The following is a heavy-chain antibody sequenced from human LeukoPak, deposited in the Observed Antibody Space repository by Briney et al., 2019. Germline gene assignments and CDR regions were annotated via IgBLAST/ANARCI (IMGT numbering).Heavy chain of an antibody. Sequence: PGGSLRLSCAASGFTFNTYTMNWVRQAPGKGLEWIGEINHSGSTNYNPSLKSRVTISVDTSKNQFSLKLSSVTAADTAVYYCARRGWYLGWFDPWGQGTLVTVSS. D-gene: IGHD6-19*01. CDR2: INHSGST. J-gene: IGHJ5*02. CDR1: GFTFNTYT. V-gene: IGHV4-34*01. CDR3: ARRGWYLGWFDP.